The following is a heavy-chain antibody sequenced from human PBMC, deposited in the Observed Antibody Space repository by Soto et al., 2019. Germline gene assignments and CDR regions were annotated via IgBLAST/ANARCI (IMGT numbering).Heavy chain of an antibody. CDR2: ISRNGADT. V-gene: IGHV3-23*01. Sequence: EVQLLGSGGGLVQPGGSLRLSCAGSGFAFGTYAMNWVRQTPERGLEWVSAISRNGADTFYADSVRGRFTIARDNPKNIDYLQMDSQRADATALYYCAKPRECSAGSCYRNDYWGQGSLVTVGS. CDR1: GFAFGTYA. D-gene: IGHD2-15*01. J-gene: IGHJ4*02. CDR3: AKPRECSAGSCYRNDY.